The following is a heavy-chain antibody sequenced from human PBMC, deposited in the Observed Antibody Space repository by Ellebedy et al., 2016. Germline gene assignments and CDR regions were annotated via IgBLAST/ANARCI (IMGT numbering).Heavy chain of an antibody. CDR2: IYYSGST. J-gene: IGHJ5*02. CDR1: GGSISSYY. V-gene: IGHV4-59*08. Sequence: SETLSLTXTVSGGSISSYYWSWIRQPPGKGLEWIGYIYYSGSTNYNPSLKSRVTISVDTSKNQFSLRLSSVTAADTAVYYCARGLGEPSWFDPWGQGTLVTVFS. CDR3: ARGLGEPSWFDP. D-gene: IGHD1-26*01.